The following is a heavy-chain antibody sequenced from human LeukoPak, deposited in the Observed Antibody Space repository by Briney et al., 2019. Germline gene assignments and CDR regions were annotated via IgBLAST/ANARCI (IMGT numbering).Heavy chain of an antibody. D-gene: IGHD3-9*01. CDR3: ARDPPYYDILTGYYFTDY. Sequence: EASVKVSCKASGYTFTSYGISWVRQAPGQGLEWMGWISAYNGNTNYAQKLQGRVTMTTDTSTSTAYMEMSSLRSEDTAVYYCARDPPYYDILTGYYFTDYWGQGTLVTVSS. CDR1: GYTFTSYG. J-gene: IGHJ4*02. V-gene: IGHV1-18*01. CDR2: ISAYNGNT.